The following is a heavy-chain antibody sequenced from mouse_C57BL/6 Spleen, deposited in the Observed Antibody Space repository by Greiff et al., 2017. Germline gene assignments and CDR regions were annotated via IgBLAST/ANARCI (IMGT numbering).Heavy chain of an antibody. D-gene: IGHD2-10*01. CDR1: GYAFSSSW. J-gene: IGHJ1*03. CDR2: IYPGDGDT. V-gene: IGHV1-82*01. Sequence: QVQLKESGPELVKPGASVKISCKASGYAFSSSWMNWVKQRPGKGLEWIGRIYPGDGDTNYNGKFKGKATLTADKSSSTAYMQLSSLPSEDSAVYFCALLPSRYFDVWGTGTTVTVSS. CDR3: ALLPSRYFDV.